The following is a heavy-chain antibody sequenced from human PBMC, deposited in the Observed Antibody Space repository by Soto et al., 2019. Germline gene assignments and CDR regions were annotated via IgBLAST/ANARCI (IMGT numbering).Heavy chain of an antibody. CDR3: VKTLQYSYGLPH. J-gene: IGHJ4*02. CDR1: GFTFSSYA. D-gene: IGHD5-18*01. CDR2: VSSRGGST. Sequence: GGSLRLSCSASGFTFSSYAMHWVRQAPGKGLEYVSTVSSRGGSTYYADSVKGRFTISRDNSKNTLYLQMSSLRPEDTAVYYCVKTLQYSYGLPHWGQGTLVTVSS. V-gene: IGHV3-64D*06.